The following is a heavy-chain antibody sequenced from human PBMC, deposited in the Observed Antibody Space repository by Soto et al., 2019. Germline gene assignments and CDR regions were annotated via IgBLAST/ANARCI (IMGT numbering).Heavy chain of an antibody. J-gene: IGHJ4*02. CDR1: GGTFSPYT. CDR2: IIPFLGVT. V-gene: IGHV1-69*08. D-gene: IGHD3-10*01. CDR3: ARDWESTVSTWSFGAF. Sequence: QVQLVQSGAEVKKPGSSVKVSCKASGGTFSPYTVNWVRQAHGQGLEWMGRIIPFLGVTNYAQKFQARVTLTADTSTTTAYMELSGLRFEDTAVYYCARDWESTVSTWSFGAFWGRGTLVTVSS.